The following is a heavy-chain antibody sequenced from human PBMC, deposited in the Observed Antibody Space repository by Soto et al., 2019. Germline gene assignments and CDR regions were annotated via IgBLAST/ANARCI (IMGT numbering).Heavy chain of an antibody. CDR2: INPSGGST. D-gene: IGHD6-6*01. CDR1: GYTLTGYY. Sequence: GASVKVSCKASGYTLTGYYMHWVRQAPGQGLEWMGIINPSGGSTSYAQKFQGRVTMTRDTSTSTVYMELSSLRSEDTAVYYCARQSVSYSSSFLYFAYWGQGTLVTVPQ. J-gene: IGHJ4*02. CDR3: ARQSVSYSSSFLYFAY. V-gene: IGHV1-46*03.